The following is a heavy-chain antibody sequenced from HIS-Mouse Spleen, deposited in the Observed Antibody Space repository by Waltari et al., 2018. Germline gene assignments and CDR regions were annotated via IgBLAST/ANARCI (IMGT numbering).Heavy chain of an antibody. V-gene: IGHV3-30*18. D-gene: IGHD1-26*01. CDR1: GFTFSSYG. CDR3: AKDRGSPLYFDY. Sequence: QVQLVESGGGVVQPGRSLRLSCAASGFTFSSYGMHWVRQAPGKGLEWVEVNSNDGINKYYADSVKGRFTISRDNSKNTLYLQMNSLRAEDTAVYYCAKDRGSPLYFDYWGQGTLVTVSS. J-gene: IGHJ4*02. CDR2: NSNDGINK.